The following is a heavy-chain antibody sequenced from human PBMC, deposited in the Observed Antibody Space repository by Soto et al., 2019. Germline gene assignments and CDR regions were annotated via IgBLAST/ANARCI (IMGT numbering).Heavy chain of an antibody. D-gene: IGHD2-2*01. Sequence: PGGSLRLSCAASGFTFSSYGMHWVRQAPGKGLEWVALIWFDGGDKYYTESVKGRFTISRDNSKSTLYLQMNSLRAEDTALYYCARLYCSATSCYSVGAFDIRGPGTMVTVSS. V-gene: IGHV3-33*01. J-gene: IGHJ3*02. CDR3: ARLYCSATSCYSVGAFDI. CDR1: GFTFSSYG. CDR2: IWFDGGDK.